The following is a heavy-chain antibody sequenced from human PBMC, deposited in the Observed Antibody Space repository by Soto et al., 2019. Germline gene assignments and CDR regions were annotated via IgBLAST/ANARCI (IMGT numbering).Heavy chain of an antibody. CDR3: ARDTGTKLRFLEWFHEQRYYYYYGMDV. CDR2: ISYDGSNK. CDR1: GFTFSSYA. J-gene: IGHJ6*02. V-gene: IGHV3-30-3*01. D-gene: IGHD3-3*01. Sequence: GGSLRLSCAASGFTFSSYAMHWVRQAPGKGLEWVAVISYDGSNKYYADSVKGRFTISRDNSKNTLYLQMNSLRAEDTAVYYCARDTGTKLRFLEWFHEQRYYYYYGMDVWGQGATVTVSS.